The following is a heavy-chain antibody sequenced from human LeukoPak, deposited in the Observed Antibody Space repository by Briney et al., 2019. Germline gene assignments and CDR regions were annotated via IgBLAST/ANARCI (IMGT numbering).Heavy chain of an antibody. J-gene: IGHJ6*03. CDR1: GYTFTSYA. Sequence: ASVKVSCKASGYTFTSYAMNWVRQAPGQRLEWMGWINTNTGNPTYAQGFTGRFVFSLDTSVSTAYLQISSLKAEDTAVYYCARVTNWNYNYYYMDVWGKGTTVTVSS. CDR2: INTNTGNP. V-gene: IGHV7-4-1*02. D-gene: IGHD1-20*01. CDR3: ARVTNWNYNYYYMDV.